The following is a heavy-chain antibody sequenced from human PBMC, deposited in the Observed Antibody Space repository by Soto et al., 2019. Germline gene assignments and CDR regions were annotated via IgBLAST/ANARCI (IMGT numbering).Heavy chain of an antibody. D-gene: IGHD3-3*01. CDR1: GFSFGSYA. V-gene: IGHV3-23*01. Sequence: GGSLRLSCAASGFSFGSYALSWVRQAPGKGLEWVSTISGSDGKTFYADSVKGRFSISRDTSQSTLYLQMNSLRADVTAMYYCARWSYLDYWGQGTRVTVSS. CDR3: ARWSYLDY. J-gene: IGHJ4*02. CDR2: ISGSDGKT.